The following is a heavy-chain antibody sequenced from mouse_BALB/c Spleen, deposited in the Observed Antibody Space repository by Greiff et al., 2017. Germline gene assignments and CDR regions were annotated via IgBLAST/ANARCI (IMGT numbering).Heavy chain of an antibody. CDR3: ARSYGNYWYFDV. CDR2: ISSGGST. CDR1: GFTFSSYA. D-gene: IGHD2-1*01. J-gene: IGHJ1*01. Sequence: DVKLVESGGGLVKPGGSLKLSCAASGFTFSSYAMSWVRQTPEKRLEWVASISSGGSTYYPDSVKGRFTISRDNARNILYLQMSSLRSEDTAMYYCARSYGNYWYFDVWGAGTTVTVSS. V-gene: IGHV5-6-5*01.